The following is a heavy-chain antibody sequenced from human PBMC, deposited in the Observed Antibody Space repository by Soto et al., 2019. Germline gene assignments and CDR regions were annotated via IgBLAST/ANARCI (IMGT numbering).Heavy chain of an antibody. CDR2: INPNSGGT. Sequence: ASVKVSCKASGYTFTGYYMHWVRQAPGQGLEWMGWINPNSGGTNYAQKFQGWVTMTRDTSISTAYMELSGLRSDDTAVYYCARGPISYRRTTTQTPFYYRGQGTLVTVSA. CDR1: GYTFTGYY. D-gene: IGHD3-16*02. J-gene: IGHJ4*02. CDR3: ARGPISYRRTTTQTPFYY. V-gene: IGHV1-2*04.